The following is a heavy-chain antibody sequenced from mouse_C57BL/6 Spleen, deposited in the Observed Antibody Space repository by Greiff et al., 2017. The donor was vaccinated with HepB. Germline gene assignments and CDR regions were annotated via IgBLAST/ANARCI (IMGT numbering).Heavy chain of an antibody. Sequence: QVQLQQSGPGLVQPSQSLSITCTVSGFSLTSYGVHWVRQSPGKGLEWLGVIWSGGSKDYNAAFISRLSISKDNSKSQVFFKINSLQADDTAIYYCARNRLPYAMDYWGQGTSVTVSS. CDR1: GFSLTSYG. J-gene: IGHJ4*01. V-gene: IGHV2-2*01. CDR3: ARNRLPYAMDY. CDR2: IWSGGSK.